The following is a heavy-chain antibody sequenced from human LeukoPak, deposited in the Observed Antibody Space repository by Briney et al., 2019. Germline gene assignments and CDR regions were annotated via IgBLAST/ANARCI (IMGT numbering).Heavy chain of an antibody. J-gene: IGHJ4*02. CDR3: TRDRYVWGSYRINHFDY. Sequence: GGSLRLSCTASGFTFGDYAMSWFRQAPGKGLEWVGFIRGKAYGGTTEYAASVKGRFTISRDDSKSIAYLQMNSLKTEDTAVYYCTRDRYVWGSYRINHFDYWGQGTLVTVSS. CDR1: GFTFGDYA. CDR2: IRGKAYGGTT. V-gene: IGHV3-49*03. D-gene: IGHD3-16*02.